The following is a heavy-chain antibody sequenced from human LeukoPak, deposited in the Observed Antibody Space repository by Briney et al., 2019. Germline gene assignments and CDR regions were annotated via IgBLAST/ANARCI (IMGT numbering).Heavy chain of an antibody. CDR3: ARDQERYKIGSYLAADAFDI. J-gene: IGHJ3*02. D-gene: IGHD1-26*01. V-gene: IGHV3-7*01. CDR2: IKQDGSEK. CDR1: GVTFSSYW. Sequence: RAGGSLRLSCAASGVTFSSYWMSWVRQAPGKGLEWVANIKQDGSEKYYVDSVKGRFTISRDNAKNSLYLQMNSLRAEDTAVYYCARDQERYKIGSYLAADAFDIWGQGTMVTVSS.